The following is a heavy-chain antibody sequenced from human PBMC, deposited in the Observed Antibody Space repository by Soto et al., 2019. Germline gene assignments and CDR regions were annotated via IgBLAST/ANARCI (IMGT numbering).Heavy chain of an antibody. V-gene: IGHV3-66*01. CDR3: ATRMTTAPY. D-gene: IGHD4-17*01. J-gene: IGHJ4*02. CDR1: LFIVSDNY. Sequence: EVRLVQSGGGLVQPGGSLRLSCAASLFIVSDNYMSWVRQAPGTGLEWVSLIYSGGGTDYAESVKVRFTISRDKSKTTLYLQMNSLKAEDTGIYYCATRMTTAPYWGQGTVVTVSS. CDR2: IYSGGGT.